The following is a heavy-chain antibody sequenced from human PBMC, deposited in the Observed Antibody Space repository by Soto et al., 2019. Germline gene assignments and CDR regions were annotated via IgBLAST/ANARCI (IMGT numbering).Heavy chain of an antibody. CDR3: ARRITIFGVVTLGAADY. Sequence: QVQLVQSGAEVKKPGASVKVSCKASGYTFTSYAMHWVRQAPGQRLEWMGWINAGNGNTKYSQKFQGRVTITRDTYASTAYMELSSLRSEDTAVYYCARRITIFGVVTLGAADYWGQGTLVTVSS. V-gene: IGHV1-3*01. J-gene: IGHJ4*02. CDR1: GYTFTSYA. D-gene: IGHD3-3*01. CDR2: INAGNGNT.